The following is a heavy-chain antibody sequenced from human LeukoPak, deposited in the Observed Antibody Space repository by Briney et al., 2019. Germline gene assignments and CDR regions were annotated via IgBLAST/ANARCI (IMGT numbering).Heavy chain of an antibody. D-gene: IGHD2-21*01. V-gene: IGHV3-23*01. CDR3: AKDQAVFPYYYYYYMDV. Sequence: GGSLRLSCAASGFTFSSYGMSWVRQAPGKGLEWVSAISGSGGSTYYADSVKGRFTISRDNSKNTLYLQMNSLRAEDTAVYYCAKDQAVFPYYYYYYMDVWGKGTTVTISS. J-gene: IGHJ6*03. CDR1: GFTFSSYG. CDR2: ISGSGGST.